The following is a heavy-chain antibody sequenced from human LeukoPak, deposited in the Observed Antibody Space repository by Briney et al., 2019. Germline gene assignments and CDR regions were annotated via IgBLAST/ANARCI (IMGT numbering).Heavy chain of an antibody. D-gene: IGHD5-12*01. CDR3: AMLLYSGYDWGQLY. V-gene: IGHV4-39*06. CDR1: GGSISSNYYY. CDR2: VSYGGNT. J-gene: IGHJ4*02. Sequence: KSSETLSLTCTVSGGSISSNYYYWGWIRQPPGGGLEYIGTVSYGGNTYYNPSLKSRVIISLDTSQNQVTLNMTSLTAADTAVYYCAMLLYSGYDWGQLYWGQGTLVTVSS.